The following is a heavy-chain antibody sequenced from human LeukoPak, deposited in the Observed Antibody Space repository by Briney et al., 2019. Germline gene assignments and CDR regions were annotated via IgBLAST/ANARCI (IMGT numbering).Heavy chain of an antibody. CDR2: IYHSGST. CDR1: GGSISSYY. J-gene: IGHJ3*02. V-gene: IGHV4-59*12. CDR3: ATFLTGYYSSHDAFDI. D-gene: IGHD3-9*01. Sequence: SETLSLTCTVSGGSISSYYWSWIRQPPGKGLEWIGEIYHSGSTNYNPSLKSRVTISVDKSKNQFSLKLSSVTAADTAVYYCATFLTGYYSSHDAFDIWGQGTMVTVSS.